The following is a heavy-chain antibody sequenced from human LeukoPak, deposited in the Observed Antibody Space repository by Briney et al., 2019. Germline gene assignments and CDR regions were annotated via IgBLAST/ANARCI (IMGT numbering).Heavy chain of an antibody. CDR1: GGSISSGDYY. CDR2: IYYSGST. Sequence: PSETLSLTCTVSGGSISSGDYYWSWIRQPPGKGLEWIGYIYYSGSTYYNPSLKSRVTISVDTSKNQFSLKLSSVTAADTAVYYCARDGAALGIPKWFDPWGQGTLVTVSS. D-gene: IGHD7-27*01. J-gene: IGHJ5*02. CDR3: ARDGAALGIPKWFDP. V-gene: IGHV4-30-4*08.